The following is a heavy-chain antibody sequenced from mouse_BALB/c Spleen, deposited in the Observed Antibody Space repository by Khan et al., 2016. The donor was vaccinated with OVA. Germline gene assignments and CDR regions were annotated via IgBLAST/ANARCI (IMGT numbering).Heavy chain of an antibody. J-gene: IGHJ3*01. D-gene: IGHD2-3*01. CDR1: GFNIKDYY. Sequence: VQLKESGAELVRPGALVKLSCKTSGFNIKDYYMHWVKQRPEQGLEWIGWIDPENGNTIYDPKFQGKASITAEISSNTAYLQLSSLTSEDTAVYYCARDGYSPWFAYGGQGTLVTVSA. CDR2: IDPENGNT. V-gene: IGHV14-1*02. CDR3: ARDGYSPWFAY.